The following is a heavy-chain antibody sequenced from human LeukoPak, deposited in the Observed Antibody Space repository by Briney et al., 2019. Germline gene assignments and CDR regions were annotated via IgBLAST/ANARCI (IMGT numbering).Heavy chain of an antibody. CDR3: ARWWLVHQAFDY. CDR2: INQSGST. CDR1: GGSFSGYY. V-gene: IGHV4-34*01. J-gene: IGHJ4*02. D-gene: IGHD6-19*01. Sequence: SETLSLTCAVYGGSFSGYYWSWIRQPPGKGLEWIGEINQSGSTNYNPSLKSRVTISVDTSKNQFSLKLSSVTAADTAVYYCARWWLVHQAFDYWGQGTLVTVSS.